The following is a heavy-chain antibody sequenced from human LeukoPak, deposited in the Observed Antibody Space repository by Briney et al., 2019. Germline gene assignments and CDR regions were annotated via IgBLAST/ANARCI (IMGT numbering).Heavy chain of an antibody. CDR3: ARHEGYYYYYMDV. Sequence: GESLTISCKGSGYSFTSYWIGWVRQMPAQGLEWMGIIYPGDSDTRYSPSFQGQVTISADKSISTAYLQWSSLKASDTAMYYCARHEGYYYYYMDVWGKGTTVTVSS. CDR1: GYSFTSYW. J-gene: IGHJ6*03. V-gene: IGHV5-51*01. CDR2: IYPGDSDT.